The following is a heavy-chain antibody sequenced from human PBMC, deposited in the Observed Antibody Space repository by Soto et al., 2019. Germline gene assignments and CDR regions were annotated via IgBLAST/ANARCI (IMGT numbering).Heavy chain of an antibody. J-gene: IGHJ6*03. CDR1: GFTFSSYG. D-gene: IGHD2-15*01. CDR2: IWYDGSNK. V-gene: IGHV3-33*01. Sequence: QVQLVESGGGVVQPGRSLRLSCAASGFTFSSYGMHWVRQAPGKGLEWVAVIWYDGSNKYYADSVKGRFTISRDNSKNTLYLQMNSLRAEDTAVYYCAREAVEVVAATRSSTHYYYYMDVWGKGTTVTVSS. CDR3: AREAVEVVAATRSSTHYYYYMDV.